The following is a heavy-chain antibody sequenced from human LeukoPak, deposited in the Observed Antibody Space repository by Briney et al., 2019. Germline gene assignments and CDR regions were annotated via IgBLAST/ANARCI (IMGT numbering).Heavy chain of an antibody. Sequence: PSETLSLTCAVYGGSFSGYYWGWIRQPPGKGLEWIGSIYHSGSTYYNPSLKSRVTISVDTSKNQFSLKLSSVTAADTAVYYCARAPTSILWFGELPSWYFDYWGQGTLVTVSS. V-gene: IGHV4-34*01. D-gene: IGHD3-10*01. CDR3: ARAPTSILWFGELPSWYFDY. CDR2: IYHSGST. J-gene: IGHJ4*02. CDR1: GGSFSGYY.